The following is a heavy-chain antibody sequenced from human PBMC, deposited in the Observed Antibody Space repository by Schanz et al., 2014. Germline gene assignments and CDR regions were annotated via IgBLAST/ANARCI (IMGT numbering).Heavy chain of an antibody. CDR1: GFKFSIYA. CDR3: ARVELSVYYYAMDV. CDR2: ISYDGRSK. J-gene: IGHJ6*02. V-gene: IGHV3-30*04. Sequence: QVQLVDSGGGVVQPGRSLRLSCAASGFKFSIYAMHWVRQAPGKGLEWVAVISYDGRSKDYADSVKGRFTISRDNSKNTVFLQMNSLRGEDTAVYYCARVELSVYYYAMDVWGQGTTVTVSS. D-gene: IGHD2-15*01.